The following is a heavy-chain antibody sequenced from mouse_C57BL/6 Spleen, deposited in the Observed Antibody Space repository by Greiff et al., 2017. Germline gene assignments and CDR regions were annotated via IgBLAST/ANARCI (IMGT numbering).Heavy chain of an antibody. CDR2: IYPGDGDT. J-gene: IGHJ2*01. Sequence: VQLVESGPELVKPGASVKISCKASGYAFSSSWMNWVKQRPGKGLEWIGRIYPGDGDTNYNGKFKGKATLTADKSSSTAYMQLSSLTSEDSAVYFCARKASNYGYFDYWGQGTTLTVSS. D-gene: IGHD2-5*01. CDR3: ARKASNYGYFDY. CDR1: GYAFSSSW. V-gene: IGHV1-82*01.